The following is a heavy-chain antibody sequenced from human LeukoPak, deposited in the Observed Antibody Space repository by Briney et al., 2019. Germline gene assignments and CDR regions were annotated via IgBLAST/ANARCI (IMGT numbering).Heavy chain of an antibody. Sequence: GGSLRLSCAASGFTFSSYSMTWVRQAPGKGLEWVSYISSSSSTIYYADSVKGRFAISRDNSKNTLYLQMNSLRAEDTAIYYCAKTSRRNSAYDSPFDSWGQGTLVTVSS. CDR2: ISSSSSTI. CDR3: AKTSRRNSAYDSPFDS. V-gene: IGHV3-48*01. D-gene: IGHD5-12*01. CDR1: GFTFSSYS. J-gene: IGHJ4*02.